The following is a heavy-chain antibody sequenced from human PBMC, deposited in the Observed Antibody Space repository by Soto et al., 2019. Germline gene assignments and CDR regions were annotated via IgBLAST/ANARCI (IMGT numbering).Heavy chain of an antibody. V-gene: IGHV5-10-1*01. CDR2: IDPSDSYT. D-gene: IGHD2-8*01. CDR3: VATAGDCTNGVCYTDY. CDR1: GYSFTSYW. Sequence: PGESLKISCKGSGYSFTSYWISWVRQMPGKGLEWMGRIDPSDSYTNYSPSFQGHVTISADKSISTAYLQWSSLKASDTAMYYCVATAGDCTNGVCYTDYWGQGTLVTVSS. J-gene: IGHJ4*02.